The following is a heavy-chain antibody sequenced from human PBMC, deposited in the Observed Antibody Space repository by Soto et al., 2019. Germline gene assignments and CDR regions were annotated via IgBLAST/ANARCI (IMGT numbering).Heavy chain of an antibody. V-gene: IGHV4-4*02. J-gene: IGHJ5*02. CDR1: GDSINNKNW. CDR3: ARSVFP. CDR2: IYHTGRS. Sequence: SETLSLTCSVSGDSINNKNWWTWLRQPPGKRLEWIGDIYHTGRSSYNPSLTSRVTISLDKSKNQFSLKLSSVTAADTAVYYCARSVFPWGQGTLVTVSS.